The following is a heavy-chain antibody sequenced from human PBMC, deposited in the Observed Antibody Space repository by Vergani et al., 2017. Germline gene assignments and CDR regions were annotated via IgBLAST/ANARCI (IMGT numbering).Heavy chain of an antibody. Sequence: EVQLVESGGGLVKPGGSLRLSCAASGFTFSSYSMNWVRQAPGKGLEWVASISSSSSDIYYADSVKGRFTISRDNAKNSMYLQMNGLRAEDTAVYYCASDVRSCSGGSCPPPDWGQGTLVTVSS. V-gene: IGHV3-21*01. CDR3: ASDVRSCSGGSCPPPD. J-gene: IGHJ4*02. D-gene: IGHD2-15*01. CDR2: ISSSSSDI. CDR1: GFTFSSYS.